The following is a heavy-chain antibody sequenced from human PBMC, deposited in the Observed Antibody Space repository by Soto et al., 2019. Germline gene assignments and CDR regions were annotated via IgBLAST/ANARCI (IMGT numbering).Heavy chain of an antibody. D-gene: IGHD6-6*01. J-gene: IGHJ4*02. Sequence: PSETLSLTCAVSGGSISSSNWWSWVRQPPGKGLEWVGEIYHSGSTNYNPSLKSRVTISVDTSKNQFSLKLSSVTAADTAVYYCTMGGIAARRAWVALSYWGQGTLVTVSS. CDR3: TMGGIAARRAWVALSY. CDR2: IYHSGST. CDR1: GGSISSSNW. V-gene: IGHV4-4*02.